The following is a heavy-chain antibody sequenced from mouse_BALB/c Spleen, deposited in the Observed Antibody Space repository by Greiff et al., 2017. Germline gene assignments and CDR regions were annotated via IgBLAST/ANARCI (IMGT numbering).Heavy chain of an antibody. CDR3: ARDGAGTIAY. J-gene: IGHJ3*01. D-gene: IGHD4-1*01. V-gene: IGHV5-4*02. Sequence: EVNVVESGGGLVKPGGSLKLSCAASGFTFSDYYMYWVRQTPEKRLEWVATISDGGSYTYYPDSVKGRFTISRDNAKNNLYLQMSSLKSEDTAMYYCARDGAGTIAYWGQGTLVTVSA. CDR2: ISDGGSYT. CDR1: GFTFSDYY.